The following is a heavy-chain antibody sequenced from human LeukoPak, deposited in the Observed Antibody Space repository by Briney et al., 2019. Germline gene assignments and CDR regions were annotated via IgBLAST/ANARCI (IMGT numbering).Heavy chain of an antibody. V-gene: IGHV3-48*04. CDR3: ARDPGFYYYYYMDV. Sequence: GGSLRLSCAASGFTFSSYSMNWVRQAPGKGLEWISYISSSSSTIYYADSVKGRFTISRDNAKNSLYLQMNSLRAEDTAVYYCARDPGFYYYYYMDVWGKGTTVTVSS. D-gene: IGHD3-10*01. J-gene: IGHJ6*03. CDR2: ISSSSSTI. CDR1: GFTFSSYS.